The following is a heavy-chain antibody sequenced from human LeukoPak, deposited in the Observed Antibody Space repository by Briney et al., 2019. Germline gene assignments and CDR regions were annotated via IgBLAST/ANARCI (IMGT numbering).Heavy chain of an antibody. CDR3: ARDLAGYCSGGSCSNY. Sequence: SVKVSCKASGGTFSSNAISWVRQAPGQGLEWMGGINPFFGTANYAQKFQGRVTITTDESTSTAYMELSSLRSEDTAVYYCARDLAGYCSGGSCSNYWGQGTLVTVSS. CDR1: GGTFSSNA. CDR2: INPFFGTA. V-gene: IGHV1-69*05. D-gene: IGHD2-15*01. J-gene: IGHJ4*02.